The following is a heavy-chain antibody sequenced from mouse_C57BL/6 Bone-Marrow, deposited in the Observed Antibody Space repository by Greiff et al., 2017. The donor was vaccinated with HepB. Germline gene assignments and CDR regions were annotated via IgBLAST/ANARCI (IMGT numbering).Heavy chain of an antibody. CDR3: ARPLITTVVPYAMDY. CDR1: GYAFSSSW. D-gene: IGHD1-1*01. Sequence: VQLQQSGPELVKPGASVKISCKASGYAFSSSWMNWVKQRPGKGLEWIGRIYPGDGDTNYNGKFKGKATLTADKSSSTAYMQLSSRTSEDSAVYFCARPLITTVVPYAMDYWGQGTSVTVSS. J-gene: IGHJ4*01. V-gene: IGHV1-82*01. CDR2: IYPGDGDT.